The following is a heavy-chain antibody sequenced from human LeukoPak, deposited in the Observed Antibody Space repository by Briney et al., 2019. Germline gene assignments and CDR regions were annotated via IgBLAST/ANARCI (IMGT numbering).Heavy chain of an antibody. CDR3: ARDRFPSTSGTPSGT. Sequence: ASEKVSCKASGYTLTSYGISWVRQAPGQGLEWMGWISAYNGNTNYAQKLQDRVTMTTDTSTSTAYMELRSLRSDDTAVYYCARDRFPSTSGTPSGTWGQGTLVTVSS. CDR1: GYTLTSYG. D-gene: IGHD1-7*01. CDR2: ISAYNGNT. J-gene: IGHJ5*02. V-gene: IGHV1-18*01.